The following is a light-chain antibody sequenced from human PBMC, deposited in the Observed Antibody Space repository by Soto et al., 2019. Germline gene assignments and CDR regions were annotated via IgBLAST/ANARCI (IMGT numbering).Light chain of an antibody. CDR2: EVS. Sequence: QSALTQPASVTRSPGQSITISCTGTSRDVGSYNLVSWYQQHPNKAPKLMIYEVSKRPSGVSNRFSGSKSGNTASLTISGLQAEDEADYYCCSYAGSSISYVFGTWTKVTVL. CDR1: SRDVGSYNL. V-gene: IGLV2-23*02. CDR3: CSYAGSSISYV. J-gene: IGLJ1*01.